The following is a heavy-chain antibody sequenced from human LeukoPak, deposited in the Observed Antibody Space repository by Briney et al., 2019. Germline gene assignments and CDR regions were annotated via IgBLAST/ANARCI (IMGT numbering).Heavy chain of an antibody. CDR3: ARISRVTTVVTPEFDY. Sequence: SETLTLTCTVSGGSISTYYWSWIRQPPGKGLEWIGYIHYSGSTNYNPFLKSRVTISVDTSKNQFSLKLTSVTAADTAVYYCARISRVTTVVTPEFDYWGQGTLVTASS. CDR1: GGSISTYY. CDR2: IHYSGST. V-gene: IGHV4-59*08. J-gene: IGHJ4*02. D-gene: IGHD4-23*01.